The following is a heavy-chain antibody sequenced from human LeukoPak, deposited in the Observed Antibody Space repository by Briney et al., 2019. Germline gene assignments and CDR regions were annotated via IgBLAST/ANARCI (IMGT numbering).Heavy chain of an antibody. J-gene: IGHJ4*02. V-gene: IGHV1-18*04. CDR3: AREYCSSTSRTRPRYDY. Sequence: GASVKVSCKASGYTFTSYGISWVRQAPGQGLEWMGWISAYNGNTNYAQKLQGRVTMTTDTSTSTAYMELRSLRSDDTAVYYCAREYCSSTSRTRPRYDYWGQGTLVTVSS. CDR2: ISAYNGNT. CDR1: GYTFTSYG. D-gene: IGHD2-2*01.